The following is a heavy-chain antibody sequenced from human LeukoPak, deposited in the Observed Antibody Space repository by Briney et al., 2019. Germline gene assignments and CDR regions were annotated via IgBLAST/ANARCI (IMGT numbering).Heavy chain of an antibody. D-gene: IGHD6-19*01. J-gene: IGHJ4*02. CDR1: GLIFSDAW. Sequence: GGSLRLSCAASGLIFSDAWMNWVRQAPGKGLEWVALIWHDGTKKYYADSVKGRFTISRDNSKNTLYLQMNSLSPEDTAVYYCARTPYSSGWENDYWGQGTLVTVSS. CDR3: ARTPYSSGWENDY. CDR2: IWHDGTKK. V-gene: IGHV3-33*08.